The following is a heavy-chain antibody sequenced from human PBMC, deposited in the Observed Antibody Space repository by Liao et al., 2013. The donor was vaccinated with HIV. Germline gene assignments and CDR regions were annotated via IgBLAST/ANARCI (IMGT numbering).Heavy chain of an antibody. V-gene: IGHV4-59*10. Sequence: QVQLQQWGAGLLKPSETLSLTCAVYGESFSGYYWSWIRQPAEKGLEWVGRIYPSGSTNYNPSLKSRVTISVDTSKNQFSLKLSSVTAADTAVYYCARERVYYYDSSGYYSIGHDYWGQGTLVTVSS. CDR3: ARERVYYYDSSGYYSIGHDY. CDR1: GESFSGYY. CDR2: IYPSGST. J-gene: IGHJ4*02. D-gene: IGHD3-22*01.